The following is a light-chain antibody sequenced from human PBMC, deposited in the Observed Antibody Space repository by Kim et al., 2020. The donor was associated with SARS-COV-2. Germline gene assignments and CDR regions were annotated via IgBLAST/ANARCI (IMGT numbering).Light chain of an antibody. J-gene: IGKJ1*01. CDR2: AVS. Sequence: EIVMTQSPAPLSVSPGERATLSCRASQSVSSKLAWYQQKPGQAPRLLIYAVSTRATGIPARFSGSGSGTEFTLTISSLQSEDFAVYFCQQYNNWPPWTFGQGTKVDIK. V-gene: IGKV3-15*01. CDR1: QSVSSK. CDR3: QQYNNWPPWT.